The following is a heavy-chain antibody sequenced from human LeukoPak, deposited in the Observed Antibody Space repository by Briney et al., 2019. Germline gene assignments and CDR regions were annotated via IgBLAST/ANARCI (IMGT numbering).Heavy chain of an antibody. Sequence: GGSLRLSCAGSGFSFRDHWMSWVRQAPGKGLEWVSVIYSGGSTYYADSVKGRFTISRDNSKNTLYLQMNSLRAEDTAVYYCARDSRSGSYNWFDPWGQGTLVTVSS. CDR1: GFSFRDHW. CDR3: ARDSRSGSYNWFDP. CDR2: IYSGGST. D-gene: IGHD3-10*01. J-gene: IGHJ5*02. V-gene: IGHV3-53*01.